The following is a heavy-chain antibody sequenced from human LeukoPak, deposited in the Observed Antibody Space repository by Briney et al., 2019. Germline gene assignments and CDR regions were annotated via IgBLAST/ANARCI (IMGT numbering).Heavy chain of an antibody. Sequence: GASVKVSCKVSGYTLTELSMHWVRQAPGKGLEWMGGFDPEDGETIYAQKFQGRVTMTEDTSTDTAYMELSSLRSEDTAVYYCARDAYCSSTSCFSYWYFDLWGRGTLVTVSS. CDR3: ARDAYCSSTSCFSYWYFDL. J-gene: IGHJ2*01. CDR1: GYTLTELS. CDR2: FDPEDGET. D-gene: IGHD2-2*01. V-gene: IGHV1-24*01.